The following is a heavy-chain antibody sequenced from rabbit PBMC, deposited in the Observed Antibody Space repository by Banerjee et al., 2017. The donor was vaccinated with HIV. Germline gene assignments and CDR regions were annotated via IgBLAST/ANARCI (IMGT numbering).Heavy chain of an antibody. CDR1: GFSFSDIYW. V-gene: IGHV1S43*01. D-gene: IGHD4-1*01. CDR3: ARDRGWGDAFDP. Sequence: QEQLEESGGDLVKPEGSLTLTCTASGFSFSDIYWICWVRQAPGKGLELIACIYSSNGDKWYASWVNGRFTISRSTSLNTVDLKMTSLTVADTATYFCARDRGWGDAFDPWGQGTLVTVS. CDR2: IYSSNGDK. J-gene: IGHJ2*01.